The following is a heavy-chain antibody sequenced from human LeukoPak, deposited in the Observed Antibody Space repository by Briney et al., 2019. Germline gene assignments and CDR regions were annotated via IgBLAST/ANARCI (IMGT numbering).Heavy chain of an antibody. CDR3: ARAPEYGLYYFDY. Sequence: KSSETLSLTCTVSGYSISSGYYWGWIRQPPGKGLEWIGSIYHSGSTYYNPSLKSRVSISVDTSKNQFSLKLTSVTAADTAVYYCARAPEYGLYYFDYWGQGTLVTVSS. V-gene: IGHV4-38-2*02. CDR1: GYSISSGYY. D-gene: IGHD1-14*01. J-gene: IGHJ4*02. CDR2: IYHSGST.